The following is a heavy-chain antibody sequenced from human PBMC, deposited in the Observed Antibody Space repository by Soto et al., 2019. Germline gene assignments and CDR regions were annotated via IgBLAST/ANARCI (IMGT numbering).Heavy chain of an antibody. CDR3: ARERAVNYYDSSTILDY. D-gene: IGHD3-22*01. Sequence: QVQLQESGPGLVKPSQTLSLTCTVSGGSISSGDYYWSWIRQPPGKGLEWIGYIYYSGSTYYNPSLKSRVTISVDTSKNQFSLKLSSVTAADTAVYYCARERAVNYYDSSTILDYWGQGTLVTVSS. CDR2: IYYSGST. J-gene: IGHJ4*02. CDR1: GGSISSGDYY. V-gene: IGHV4-30-4*01.